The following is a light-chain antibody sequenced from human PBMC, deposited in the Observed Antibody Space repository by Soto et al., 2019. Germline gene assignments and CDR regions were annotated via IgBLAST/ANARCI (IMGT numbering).Light chain of an antibody. V-gene: IGKV3-20*01. J-gene: IGKJ2*01. CDR2: DAS. CDR3: QRYGSSPPHT. CDR1: QSVRNNY. Sequence: EIVLTQSPGTLSLSPGEGASLSCRASQSVRNNYLAWYQQKPDQAPRVLIYDASSRATGIPDRFSGSGSGTDFTLTISRLESEDFGVYYCQRYGSSPPHTFGQGTRLEIK.